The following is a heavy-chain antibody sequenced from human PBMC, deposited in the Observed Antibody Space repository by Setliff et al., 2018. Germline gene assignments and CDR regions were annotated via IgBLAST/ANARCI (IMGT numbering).Heavy chain of an antibody. D-gene: IGHD2-2*01. Sequence: GSLRLSCAASGFTFSGYGMHWVRQAPGKGLEWVAVIWYDGSNKYYADSVKGRFTISRDNSKNTLYLQMNSLRAEDTAVYYCAKDIVVVPAATFDFWSGSYYMDVWGKGTTVTVSS. J-gene: IGHJ6*03. CDR2: IWYDGSNK. CDR3: AKDIVVVPAATFDFWSGSYYMDV. CDR1: GFTFSGYG. V-gene: IGHV3-33*06.